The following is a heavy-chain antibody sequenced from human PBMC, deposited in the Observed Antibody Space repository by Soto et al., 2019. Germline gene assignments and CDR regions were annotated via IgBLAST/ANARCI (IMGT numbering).Heavy chain of an antibody. V-gene: IGHV4-31*03. D-gene: IGHD3-3*01. J-gene: IGHJ5*02. CDR1: GGSISSGGYY. Sequence: QVQLQESGPGLVKPSQTLSLTCTVSGGSISSGGYYWSWIRQHPGKGLEWIGYSYYSGSTYYNPSLKSRVTISVDTSKNQFSLKLSSVTAADTAVYYCARGSVYYDFWSGPNWFDPWGEGTLVTVS. CDR2: SYYSGST. CDR3: ARGSVYYDFWSGPNWFDP.